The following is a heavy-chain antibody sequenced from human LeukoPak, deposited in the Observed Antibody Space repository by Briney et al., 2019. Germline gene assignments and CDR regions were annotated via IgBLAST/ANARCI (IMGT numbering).Heavy chain of an antibody. D-gene: IGHD3-10*01. V-gene: IGHV1-18*01. CDR1: GYTFTSYV. J-gene: IGHJ3*02. CDR2: ISAYNGNT. Sequence: ASVKVSCKTPGYTFTSYVINWVRQAPGQGLEWMGWISAYNGNTNYAQKFQGRVTMTTDTSTSTAYMELRSLRSDDTAVYYCARTTHRGADAFDIWGQGTLVTVSS. CDR3: ARTTHRGADAFDI.